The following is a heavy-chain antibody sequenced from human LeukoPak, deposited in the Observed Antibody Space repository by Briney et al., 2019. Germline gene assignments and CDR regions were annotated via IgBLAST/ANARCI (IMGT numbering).Heavy chain of an antibody. V-gene: IGHV3-23*01. J-gene: IGHJ4*02. D-gene: IGHD3-10*01. CDR3: AKDSRHVLLWFGEPPEYYFDY. CDR1: GFTFSSYA. CDR2: TGSTGVST. Sequence: GGSLRLSCAASGFTFSSYAMNWVRQAPGKGLEWVSGTGSTGVSTFYADSVKGRFTVSRDNSKNTLSLQMNSLRAEDTAVYYCAKDSRHVLLWFGEPPEYYFDYWGQGTLVTVSS.